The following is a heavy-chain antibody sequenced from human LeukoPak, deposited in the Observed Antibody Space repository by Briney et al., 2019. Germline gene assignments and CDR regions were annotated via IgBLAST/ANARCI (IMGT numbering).Heavy chain of an antibody. Sequence: SETLSLTCTVSGGSISSYYWSWIRQPPGKGLEWIGYIYYSGSTNYNPSLKSRVTISVDTSKNQFSLKLSSVTAADTAVYYCARLGYSSAWSGYYFDYWGQGTLVTVSS. D-gene: IGHD6-19*01. CDR3: ARLGYSSAWSGYYFDY. CDR2: IYYSGST. CDR1: GGSISSYY. V-gene: IGHV4-59*08. J-gene: IGHJ4*02.